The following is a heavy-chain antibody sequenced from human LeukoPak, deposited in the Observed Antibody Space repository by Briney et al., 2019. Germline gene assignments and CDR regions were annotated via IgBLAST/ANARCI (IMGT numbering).Heavy chain of an antibody. D-gene: IGHD3-3*01. CDR3: ARQADFWSGSAIDY. CDR1: GYTFTSYD. J-gene: IGHJ4*02. V-gene: IGHV1-8*01. Sequence: ASVKVSCKASGYTFTSYDINWVRQATGQGLEWMGWMNPNSGNTGYAQKFQGRVTMTRNTSISTAYMELSSLKASDTAMYYCARQADFWSGSAIDYWGQGTLVTVSS. CDR2: MNPNSGNT.